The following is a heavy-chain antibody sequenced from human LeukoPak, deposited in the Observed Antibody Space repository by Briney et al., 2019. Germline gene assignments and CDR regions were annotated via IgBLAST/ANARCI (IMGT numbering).Heavy chain of an antibody. V-gene: IGHV3-53*01. J-gene: IGHJ1*01. CDR1: GFNVSRHY. D-gene: IGHD6-19*01. Sequence: GGSLRLSCAASGFNVSRHYMNWVRQAPGKGLEWVSVIYSGGSTYYADSVKGRFTISRDISENTLYLQISSLRAEDTALYYCARGGWGTYDPGNLDLWGQGTLVTVSS. CDR3: ARGGWGTYDPGNLDL. CDR2: IYSGGST.